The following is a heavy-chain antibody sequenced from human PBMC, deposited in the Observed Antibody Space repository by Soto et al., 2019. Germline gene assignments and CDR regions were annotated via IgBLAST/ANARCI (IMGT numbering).Heavy chain of an antibody. CDR1: GYSFTSYW. CDR3: ARLKDIVVVPDAMVSPYYYYGMDV. J-gene: IGHJ6*02. D-gene: IGHD2-2*01. CDR2: IDLSGTNT. V-gene: IGHV5-10-1*01. Sequence: PGESLKISCTGSGYSFTSYWISWLRQMRGKLLWRVGRIDLSGTNTNYSPSYQGHVTHSGDKSISTAYLQWSSLKASGTAMYYSARLKDIVVVPDAMVSPYYYYGMDVWGQGTTVTVSS.